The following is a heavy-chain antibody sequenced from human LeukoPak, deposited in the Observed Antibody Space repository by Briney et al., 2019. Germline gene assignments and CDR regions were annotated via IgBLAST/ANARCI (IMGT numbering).Heavy chain of an antibody. V-gene: IGHV3-30-3*01. J-gene: IGHJ4*02. CDR3: VKDPLNSSGWYFDY. CDR2: ISYDGSNK. CDR1: GFTFSSYA. Sequence: GGSLRLSCAASGFTFSSYAMHWVRQAPGKGLEWVAVISYDGSNKYYADSVKGRFTISRDNSKNTLYLQMNSLRAEDTAVYYCVKDPLNSSGWYFDYWGQGTLVTVSS. D-gene: IGHD6-19*01.